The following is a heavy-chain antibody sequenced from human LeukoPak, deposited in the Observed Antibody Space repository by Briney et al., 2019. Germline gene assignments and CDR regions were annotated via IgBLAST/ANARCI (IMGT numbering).Heavy chain of an antibody. Sequence: SETLSLTCTVSGGSISSSSYYWGWIRQPPGKGLEWIGSIYYSGSTYYNPSLKSRVTISVDTSKNQFSLKLSSVTAADTAVYYCASNRIAVAGMVFRSRLVSGFGYWGQGTLVTVSS. D-gene: IGHD6-19*01. CDR3: ASNRIAVAGMVFRSRLVSGFGY. V-gene: IGHV4-39*07. CDR1: GGSISSSSYY. J-gene: IGHJ4*02. CDR2: IYYSGST.